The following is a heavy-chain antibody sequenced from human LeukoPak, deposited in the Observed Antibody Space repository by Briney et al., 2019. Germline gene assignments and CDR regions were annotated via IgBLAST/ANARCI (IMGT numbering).Heavy chain of an antibody. CDR1: GYSISSGYY. CDR3: AKTSDFWSGSDY. Sequence: SETLSLTCAVSGYSISSGYYWGWIRQPPGKGLEWIGSIYYSGSTYYNPSLKSRVTISVDTSKNQFSLKLSSVTAADTAVYYCAKTSDFWSGSDYWGQGTLVTVSS. J-gene: IGHJ4*02. D-gene: IGHD3-3*01. V-gene: IGHV4-38-2*01. CDR2: IYYSGST.